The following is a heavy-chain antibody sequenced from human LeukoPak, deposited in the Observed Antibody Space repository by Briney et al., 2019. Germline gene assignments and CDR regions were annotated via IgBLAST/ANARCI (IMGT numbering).Heavy chain of an antibody. D-gene: IGHD5-24*01. CDR1: GYTFTGYY. J-gene: IGHJ3*02. V-gene: IGHV1-2*02. CDR3: ARDSRDGYNFRENAFDI. CDR2: INPSSGGT. Sequence: ASVKVSCKASGYTFTGYYMHWVRQAPGQGLEWMGWINPSSGGTNYAQKFQGRVTMTRDTSISTAYMELSRLRSDDTAVYYCARDSRDGYNFRENAFDIWGQGTMVTVSS.